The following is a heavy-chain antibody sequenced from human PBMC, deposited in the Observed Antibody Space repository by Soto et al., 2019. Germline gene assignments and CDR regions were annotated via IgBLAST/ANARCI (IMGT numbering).Heavy chain of an antibody. CDR2: IWYDGTSK. Sequence: PGGSLRLSCAASGFTFRNHAMHGVRQAPGKGLEWVGLIWYDGTSKYYADSVKGRFTISRDNSKNTLYLDMNSLRVEDTAISFCARDQGVVIIKDHWGQGTLVTVSS. CDR1: GFTFRNHA. D-gene: IGHD2-8*01. CDR3: ARDQGVVIIKDH. V-gene: IGHV3-33*08. J-gene: IGHJ4*02.